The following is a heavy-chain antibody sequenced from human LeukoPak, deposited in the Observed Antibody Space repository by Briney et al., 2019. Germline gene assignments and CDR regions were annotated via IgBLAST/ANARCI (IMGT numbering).Heavy chain of an antibody. CDR3: ARHVPDRYGDLHYYFDY. D-gene: IGHD4-17*01. Sequence: SETLSLTCTVSGGSISSYYWSWIRQPPGKGLEWIGYFYYGGSTNYNPSLKSRVTISVDTTKNQFSLKLSSVTAADTAVYYCARHVPDRYGDLHYYFDYWGQGTLVTVSS. V-gene: IGHV4-59*08. CDR1: GGSISSYY. CDR2: FYYGGST. J-gene: IGHJ4*02.